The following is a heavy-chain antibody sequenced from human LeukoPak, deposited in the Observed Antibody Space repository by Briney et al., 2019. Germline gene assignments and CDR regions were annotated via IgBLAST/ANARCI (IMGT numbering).Heavy chain of an antibody. CDR2: ISASGGST. J-gene: IGHJ4*02. CDR1: VFTFSSFA. Sequence: PGGSLRLSCAASVFTFSSFATSWVRQAPGKGLEWVSGISASGGSTYYADSVKGRFTISRDNSKNTLSLQMNSLRAEDTAVYYCARDDSGNYCLDYWGQGILVTVSS. D-gene: IGHD1-26*01. CDR3: ARDDSGNYCLDY. V-gene: IGHV3-23*01.